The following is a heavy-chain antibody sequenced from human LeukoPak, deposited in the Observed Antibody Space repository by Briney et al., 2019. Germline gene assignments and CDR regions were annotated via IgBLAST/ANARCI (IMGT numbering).Heavy chain of an antibody. CDR1: SGSISSYY. J-gene: IGHJ5*01. CDR3: ARGVAYYDSSGYYYDS. CDR2: IYTSGST. V-gene: IGHV4-4*07. Sequence: SETLSLTCTVSSGSISSYYWSWIRQPAGKGLEWIGRIYTSGSTNYNPSLKSRVTMSVDTSKNQFSLRLSSVTAADTAVYYCARGVAYYDSSGYYYDSWGQGTLVTVSS. D-gene: IGHD3-22*01.